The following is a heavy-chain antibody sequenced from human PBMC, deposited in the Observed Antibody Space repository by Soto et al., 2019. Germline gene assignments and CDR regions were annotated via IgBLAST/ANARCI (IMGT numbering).Heavy chain of an antibody. CDR1: GGSISSYY. Sequence: SETLSLTCTVSGGSISSYYWSWIRQPPGKGLEWIGYIHAGGSTNYNPSLKSRITISVDTSKNQFSLKLSSVTAADTAVYYCARGGSTWLEYFQHWGQGTLVTVSS. CDR3: ARGGSTWLEYFQH. D-gene: IGHD6-13*01. J-gene: IGHJ1*01. CDR2: IHAGGST. V-gene: IGHV4-59*01.